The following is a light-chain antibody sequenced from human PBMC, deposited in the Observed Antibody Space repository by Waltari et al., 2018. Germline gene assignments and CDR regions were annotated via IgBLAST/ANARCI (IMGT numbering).Light chain of an antibody. CDR1: QSINNW. Sequence: DIQMTQSPSTLSASVGDRITITCRASQSINNWLDWYQQKPGKVPKLLIYKAASLESGVPDRFSGSGSGTEFTLTISSLQPDDFATYYYQHYNPYSPGWTFGQGTHVEIK. J-gene: IGKJ1*01. CDR3: QHYNPYSPGWT. CDR2: KAA. V-gene: IGKV1-5*03.